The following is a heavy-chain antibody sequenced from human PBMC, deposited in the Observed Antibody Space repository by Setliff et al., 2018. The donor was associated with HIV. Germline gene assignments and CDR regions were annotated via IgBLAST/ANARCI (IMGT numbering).Heavy chain of an antibody. CDR3: ARHPPIAVAGTGYYYYYMDV. Sequence: PGESLKISCKGSGYTFTSYWISWVRQMPGKGLEWMGRIDPSASYINYSPSFQGPVTISADKSISPAYLQWSSLKASDTAMYYCARHPPIAVAGTGYYYYYMDVWGKGNPGHRLL. J-gene: IGHJ6*03. CDR1: GYTFTSYW. D-gene: IGHD6-19*01. V-gene: IGHV5-10-1*01. CDR2: IDPSASYI.